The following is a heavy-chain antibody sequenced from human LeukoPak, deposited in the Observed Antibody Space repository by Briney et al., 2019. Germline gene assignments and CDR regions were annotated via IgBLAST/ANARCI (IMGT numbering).Heavy chain of an antibody. CDR3: ATRYCTIPACRDSSYHCMDN. V-gene: IGHV3-7*01. J-gene: IGHJ6*03. CDR2: IEQDGSEA. D-gene: IGHD2-8*01. CDR1: GFTFSSYW. Sequence: GGSLRVYCAASGFTFSSYWMTWVRQAPGKGLEWVANIEQDGSEAYYVDSVKGRFTVSRDNAKNSLYLQLNSLGAEDTAVYYCATRYCTIPACRDSSYHCMDNWGKGTTVTVSS.